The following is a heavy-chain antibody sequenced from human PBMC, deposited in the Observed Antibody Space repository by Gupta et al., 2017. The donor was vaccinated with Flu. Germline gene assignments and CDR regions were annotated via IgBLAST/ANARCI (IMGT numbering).Heavy chain of an antibody. V-gene: IGHV3-23*01. CDR2: ISASGAGT. J-gene: IGHJ4*02. D-gene: IGHD6-13*01. CDR1: GFTFSSYS. Sequence: EVQLLESGGGLVQPGGSLTLACVASGFTFSSYSMTWVRQAPGKGLEWISVISASGAGTHYADSVKGRFSISRDNSKNTVYLQMNSLKGEDTAIYYCARDRPTSSWNTKFCWGQGTLVIVSS. CDR3: ARDRPTSSWNTKFC.